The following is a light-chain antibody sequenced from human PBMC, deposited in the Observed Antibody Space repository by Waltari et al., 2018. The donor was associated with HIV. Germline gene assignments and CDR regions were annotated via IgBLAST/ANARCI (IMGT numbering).Light chain of an antibody. J-gene: IGKJ1*01. V-gene: IGKV4-1*01. CDR3: QQHYSTPWT. CDR2: WAS. CDR1: PSVLSSSNNKNY. Sequence: DIVMTQSPDSLAVSLGERATINCKSSPSVLSSSNNKNYLSWYQQKPGQPPKLLIYWASTRESGVPDRFSGSGSGTDFTLTISSLQAEDVAVYYCQQHYSTPWTFGQGTKVEIK.